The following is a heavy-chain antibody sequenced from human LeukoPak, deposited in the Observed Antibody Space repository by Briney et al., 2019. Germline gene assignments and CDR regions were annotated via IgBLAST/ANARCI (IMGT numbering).Heavy chain of an antibody. CDR1: GYTFTGYY. CDR3: AREYYYESSDYYIVLSGAFDI. V-gene: IGHV1-2*02. D-gene: IGHD3-22*01. CDR2: INPNSDVT. J-gene: IGHJ3*02. Sequence: GASVKVSCKASGYTFTGYYMHWVRQGPGQGLEWMGWINPNSDVTNYAQKFQGRVTMTRDTSISTAYMELSSLRSDDTAVYYCAREYYYESSDYYIVLSGAFDIWGQGTMVTVSS.